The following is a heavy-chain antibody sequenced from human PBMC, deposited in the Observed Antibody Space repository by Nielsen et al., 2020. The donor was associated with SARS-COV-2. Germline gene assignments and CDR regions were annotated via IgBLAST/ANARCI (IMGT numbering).Heavy chain of an antibody. CDR2: IYYSGNT. V-gene: IGHV4-61*01. J-gene: IGHJ4*02. CDR1: SGSVSSGSYY. Sequence: SETLSLTCTVSSGSVSSGSYYWTWVRQPPGKGLEWIGYIYYSGNTNYNPSLKSRVTMSVDTSKNQFSLKLSSVTAADTAVYYCASLPALNNYSDSWGQGTLVTVSS. CDR3: ASLPALNNYSDS. D-gene: IGHD2/OR15-2a*01.